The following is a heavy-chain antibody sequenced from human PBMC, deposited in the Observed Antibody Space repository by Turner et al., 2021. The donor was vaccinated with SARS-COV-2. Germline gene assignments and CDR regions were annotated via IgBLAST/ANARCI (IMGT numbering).Heavy chain of an antibody. Sequence: QVQLVASGGGVVQPGRSMRLSCAASEFTFSIYAMHRVRQAPGKWLEWVAVVSYDGSNKYYADSVRGRFTISRDNSKNMLYLQMNSLRAEDTAVYYCARTKGGNYLDAFDIWGQGTMVTVSS. J-gene: IGHJ3*02. CDR3: ARTKGGNYLDAFDI. V-gene: IGHV3-30*04. CDR1: EFTFSIYA. D-gene: IGHD1-26*01. CDR2: VSYDGSNK.